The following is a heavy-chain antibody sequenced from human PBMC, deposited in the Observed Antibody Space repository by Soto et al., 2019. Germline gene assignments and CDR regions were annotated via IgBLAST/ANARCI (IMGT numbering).Heavy chain of an antibody. CDR1: GGTFSSYA. Sequence: EASVKVSCTASGGTFSSYAISWVRQAPGQGPEWMGGISPIFGTANYAQKFQGRVTITADETTSTAYMELSSLRSEDTAVYYCARDEGCGGYCTNGVSSPDYYYGMDVWGQGTTVTVS. D-gene: IGHD2-8*01. V-gene: IGHV1-69*13. J-gene: IGHJ6*02. CDR2: ISPIFGTA. CDR3: ARDEGCGGYCTNGVSSPDYYYGMDV.